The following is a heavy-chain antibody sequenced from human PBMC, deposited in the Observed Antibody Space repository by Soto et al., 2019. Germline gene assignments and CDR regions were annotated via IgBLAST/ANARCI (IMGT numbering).Heavy chain of an antibody. J-gene: IGHJ5*02. CDR1: IFTFSDYG. CDR3: AREGSSMIVVNNWFAT. Sequence: DLEESGGGVVQVGKSLRLSCAASIFTFSDYGMDWVRQAPGKGLEWVAFISYDGTKELYADSVKGRFAISRDNSQNTLYLQMNSLRTEDTAVYYCAREGSSMIVVNNWFATWGQGTLVTVSS. D-gene: IGHD3-22*01. V-gene: IGHV3-30*03. CDR2: ISYDGTKE.